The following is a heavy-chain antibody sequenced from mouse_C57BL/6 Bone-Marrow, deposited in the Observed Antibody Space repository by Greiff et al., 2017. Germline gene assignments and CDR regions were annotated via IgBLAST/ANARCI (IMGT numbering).Heavy chain of an antibody. D-gene: IGHD2-4*01. Sequence: VQLQQSGPELVKPGASVKISCKASGYSFTDYNMNWVKQSNGKSLEWIGVINPNYGTTSYNQNFKGKATLTVDQASSTAYMQLNSLTSEDSAVYYGARCYDYDYAMDYWGQGTSVTVSS. CDR2: INPNYGTT. CDR3: ARCYDYDYAMDY. V-gene: IGHV1-39*01. J-gene: IGHJ4*01. CDR1: GYSFTDYN.